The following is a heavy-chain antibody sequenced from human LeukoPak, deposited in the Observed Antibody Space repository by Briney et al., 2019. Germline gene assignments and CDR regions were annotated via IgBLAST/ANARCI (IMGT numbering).Heavy chain of an antibody. D-gene: IGHD6-13*01. V-gene: IGHV1-18*01. Sequence: ASVKVSCKASGYTSTSYGISWVRQASGQGLEWMGWISAYNGNTNYAQKLQGRVTMTTDTSTSTAYMELRSLRSDDTAVYYCARVAPWGSSSWYDPLYYYYGMDVWGQGTTVTVSS. J-gene: IGHJ6*02. CDR1: GYTSTSYG. CDR2: ISAYNGNT. CDR3: ARVAPWGSSSWYDPLYYYYGMDV.